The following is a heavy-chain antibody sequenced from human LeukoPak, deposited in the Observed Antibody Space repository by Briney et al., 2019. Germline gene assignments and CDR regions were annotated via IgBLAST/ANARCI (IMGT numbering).Heavy chain of an antibody. CDR3: ARNVIDYVWIFRAYYFDY. V-gene: IGHV1-18*01. Sequence: GASVKVSCKASGYTFTSYGISWVRQAPGQGLEWMGWISAYNGNTNYAQKLQGRVTMTTDTSTSTAYMELRSLRSDDTAVYYCARNVIDYVWIFRAYYFDYWGQGTLVTVSS. D-gene: IGHD3-16*01. CDR2: ISAYNGNT. CDR1: GYTFTSYG. J-gene: IGHJ4*02.